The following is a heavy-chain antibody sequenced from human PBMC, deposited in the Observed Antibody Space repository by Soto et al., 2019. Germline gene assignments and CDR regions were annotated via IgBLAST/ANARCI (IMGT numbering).Heavy chain of an antibody. D-gene: IGHD6-6*01. Sequence: SETLSLTCTVSGGSISSSSYYWGWIRQPPGKGLEWIGSIYYSGSTYYNPSLKSRVTISVDTSKNQFSLKLSSVTAADTAVYYCARHSSETAARPGFVYWGQGTLVTVSS. CDR1: GGSISSSSYY. CDR2: IYYSGST. V-gene: IGHV4-39*01. CDR3: ARHSSETAARPGFVY. J-gene: IGHJ4*02.